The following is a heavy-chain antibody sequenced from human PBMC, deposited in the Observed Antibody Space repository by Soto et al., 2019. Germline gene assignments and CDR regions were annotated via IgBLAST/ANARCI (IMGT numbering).Heavy chain of an antibody. CDR2: IYYSGST. J-gene: IGHJ3*02. D-gene: IGHD4-17*01. CDR3: ARRYGYGFDI. Sequence: QVQLQESGPGLVKPSETLSLTCTVSSGSISSYYWSWIRQPPGKGLEWIGYIYYSGSTNYNPSLKSRVTISVDTSKNQFSLKLSSVTAADTAVYYCARRYGYGFDIWVQGTMVTVSS. V-gene: IGHV4-59*01. CDR1: SGSISSYY.